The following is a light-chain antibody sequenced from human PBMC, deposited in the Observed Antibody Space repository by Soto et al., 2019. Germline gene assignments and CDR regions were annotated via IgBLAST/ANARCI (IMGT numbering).Light chain of an antibody. CDR3: QQYNRYLT. CDR2: DAS. CDR1: QSISSW. V-gene: IGKV1-5*01. Sequence: DIQMTQSPSTLSACVGDRVTITCRASQSISSWLAWYQQKPGKAPKLLIYDASSLESGVPSRFSGSGSGTEFTLTISSLQPEDFAIYYCQQYNRYLTFGQGTKVDIK. J-gene: IGKJ1*01.